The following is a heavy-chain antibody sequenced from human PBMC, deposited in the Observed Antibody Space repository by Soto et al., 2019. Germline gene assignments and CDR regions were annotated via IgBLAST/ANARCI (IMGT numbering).Heavy chain of an antibody. J-gene: IGHJ6*03. CDR2: MNPNSGNT. V-gene: IGHV1-8*01. D-gene: IGHD3-3*01. CDR3: ARVRMIFGVVIIHYMDV. CDR1: GYTFTSYD. Sequence: ASVKVSCKASGYTFTSYDINWVRQATGQGLEWMGWMNPNSGNTGYAQKFQGRVTMTRNTSISTAYMELSSLRSEDTAVYYCARVRMIFGVVIIHYMDVWGKGTTVTVSS.